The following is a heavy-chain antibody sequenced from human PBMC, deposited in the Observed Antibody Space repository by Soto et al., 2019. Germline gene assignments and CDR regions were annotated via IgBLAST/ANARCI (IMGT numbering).Heavy chain of an antibody. D-gene: IGHD6-19*01. Sequence: QVQLVQSGAEVKKPGASVKVSCKASGYTFTSYGISWVRQAPGQGLEWMGWISAYNGNTNYAQKLQGRVTMTTGTSTSTAYMELRSLRSDDTAVYYCSAVAGQDHYYYGMDVWGQGTTVTVSS. V-gene: IGHV1-18*01. CDR2: ISAYNGNT. CDR1: GYTFTSYG. J-gene: IGHJ6*02. CDR3: SAVAGQDHYYYGMDV.